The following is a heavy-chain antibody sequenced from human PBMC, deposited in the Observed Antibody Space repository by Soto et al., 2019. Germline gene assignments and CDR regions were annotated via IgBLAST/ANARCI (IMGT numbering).Heavy chain of an antibody. J-gene: IGHJ4*02. CDR1: GGSISSGGYS. D-gene: IGHD5-18*01. V-gene: IGHV4-30-2*01. Sequence: SETLSLTCAVSGGSISSGGYSWSWIRQPPGKGLEWIGYIYHSGSTYYNPSLKSRVTISVDRSKNQFSLKLSSVTAADTAAYYCARCSFINYKNSGYSYAIDYWGQGTPVTVSS. CDR2: IYHSGST. CDR3: ARCSFINYKNSGYSYAIDY.